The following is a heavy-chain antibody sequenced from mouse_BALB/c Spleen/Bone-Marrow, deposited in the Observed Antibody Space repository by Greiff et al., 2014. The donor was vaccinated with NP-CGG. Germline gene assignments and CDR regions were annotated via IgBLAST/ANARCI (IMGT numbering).Heavy chain of an antibody. V-gene: IGHV5-12-1*01. Sequence: VQLKESGGGLVKPGGSLKLSCAASGFAFSGYDMSWVRQTPEKRLEWVAYISSGGSNTYYPDTVKGRFTISRDNAKNTLYLQMNSLKSEDTAMYYCARQRGYAYAMDYWGQGTSVTVSS. J-gene: IGHJ4*01. CDR3: ARQRGYAYAMDY. CDR1: GFAFSGYD. CDR2: ISSGGSNT. D-gene: IGHD2-2*01.